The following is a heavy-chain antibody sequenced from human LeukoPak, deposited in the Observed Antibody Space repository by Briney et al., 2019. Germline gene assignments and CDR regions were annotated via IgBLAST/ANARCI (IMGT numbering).Heavy chain of an antibody. D-gene: IGHD6-13*01. J-gene: IGHJ4*02. CDR2: INAGNGNT. Sequence: ASVKVSCKASGYTFTSYAMHWVRQAPGQRLEWMGWINAGNGNTKYSQKFQGRVTITRDTSASTAYMELSSLRSEDTAVYYCARYGSSWVVFDHWGQGTLVTVSS. CDR3: ARYGSSWVVFDH. V-gene: IGHV1-3*01. CDR1: GYTFTSYA.